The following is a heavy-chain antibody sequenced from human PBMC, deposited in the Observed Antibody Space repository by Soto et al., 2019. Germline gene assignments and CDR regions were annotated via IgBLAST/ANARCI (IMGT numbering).Heavy chain of an antibody. CDR1: GYTFTSYG. Sequence: SVQVSCKASGYTFTSYGISWVRQAPVQGLEWMGWLSAYNGNTNYAQKLQGRVTMTTDTTTSTAYMELRCLRSDDTAVYDCARALGGSLYDYDSSGYLPLDYGG. D-gene: IGHD3-22*01. J-gene: IGHJ4*01. V-gene: IGHV1-18*01. CDR2: LSAYNGNT. CDR3: ARALGGSLYDYDSSGYLPLDY.